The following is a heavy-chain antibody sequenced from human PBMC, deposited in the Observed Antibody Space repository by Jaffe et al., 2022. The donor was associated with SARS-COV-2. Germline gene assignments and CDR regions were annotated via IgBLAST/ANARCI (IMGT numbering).Heavy chain of an antibody. Sequence: QVQLVESGGGVVQPGRSLRLSCAASGFTFSSYAMHWVRQAPGKGLEWVAVISYDGSNKYYADSVKGRFTISRDNSKNTLYLQMNSLRAEDTAVYYCARDFDYSSWGQGTLVTVSS. CDR2: ISYDGSNK. CDR3: ARDFDYSS. J-gene: IGHJ4*02. D-gene: IGHD3-9*01. V-gene: IGHV3-30*04. CDR1: GFTFSSYA.